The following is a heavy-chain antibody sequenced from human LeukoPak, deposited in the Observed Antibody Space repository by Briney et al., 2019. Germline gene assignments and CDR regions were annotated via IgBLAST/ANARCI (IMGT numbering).Heavy chain of an antibody. CDR3: AKGHPNIAVESLQFDY. Sequence: GGSLRLSCAASGFTFSSYGMHWVRQAPGKGLEWVAVVSYDGSNKYYADSVKGRFTISRDNSKNTLCLQMNSLRAEDTAVYYCAKGHPNIAVESLQFDYWGQGTLVTVSS. V-gene: IGHV3-30*18. CDR2: VSYDGSNK. D-gene: IGHD6-19*01. CDR1: GFTFSSYG. J-gene: IGHJ4*02.